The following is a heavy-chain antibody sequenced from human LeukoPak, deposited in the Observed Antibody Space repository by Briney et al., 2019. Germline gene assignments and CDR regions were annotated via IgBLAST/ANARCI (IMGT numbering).Heavy chain of an antibody. V-gene: IGHV3-23*01. CDR2: INLNGDET. J-gene: IGHJ4*02. CDR3: AKGSTFGDLNYFDS. CDR1: GFTFSNYG. Sequence: GGSLRLACEASGFTFSNYGMAWFRQAPGKGLEWVSTINLNGDETHYADSVKGRFTISRDTSKNMLYLQMTSLRAEDTALYYCAKGSTFGDLNYFDSWGQGALVSVSS. D-gene: IGHD4-17*01.